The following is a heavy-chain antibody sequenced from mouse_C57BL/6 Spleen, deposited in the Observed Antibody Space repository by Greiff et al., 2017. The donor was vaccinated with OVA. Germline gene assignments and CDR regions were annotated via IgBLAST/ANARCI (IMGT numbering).Heavy chain of an antibody. CDR3: AGAGLTTVVTTCPFAD. CDR1: GYTFTSYW. J-gene: IGHJ3*01. CDR2: IYPGSGST. Sequence: QVQLQQPGAELVKPGASVKMSCKASGYTFTSYWITWVKQRPGQGLEWIGDIYPGSGSTNNNEKFKSKAKLTVDNSSSTAYMQLSSLTSEYSAVYYCAGAGLTTVVTTCPFADRGQGTLVTGSA. D-gene: IGHD1-1*01. V-gene: IGHV1-55*01.